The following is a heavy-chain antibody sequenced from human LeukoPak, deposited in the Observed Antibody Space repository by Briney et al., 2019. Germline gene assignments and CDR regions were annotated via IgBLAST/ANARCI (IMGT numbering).Heavy chain of an antibody. CDR2: IYYSGST. D-gene: IGHD3-22*01. CDR3: ARYYDSSGYYANFDY. Sequence: PSETLSLTCTVSGGSISSGDYYWSWIRQPPGKGLEWIGYIYYSGSTNYNPSLKSRVTISVDMSKNQFSLKLSSVTAADTAVYYCARYYDSSGYYANFDYWGQGTLVTVSS. J-gene: IGHJ4*02. V-gene: IGHV4-61*08. CDR1: GGSISSGDYY.